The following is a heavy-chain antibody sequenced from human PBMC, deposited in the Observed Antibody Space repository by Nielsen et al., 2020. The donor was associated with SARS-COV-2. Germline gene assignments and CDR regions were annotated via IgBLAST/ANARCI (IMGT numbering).Heavy chain of an antibody. V-gene: IGHV4-61*01. CDR2: IYYSGST. Sequence: SETLSLTCTVSGGSVSSGSYYWSWIRQPPGKGLEWIGYIYYSGSTNYNPSLKSRVTISVDTSKNQFSLKLSSVTAADTAVYYCARGDDPDYWGYWGQGTLVTVSS. J-gene: IGHJ4*02. CDR1: GGSVSSGSYY. CDR3: ARGDDPDYWGY. D-gene: IGHD1-1*01.